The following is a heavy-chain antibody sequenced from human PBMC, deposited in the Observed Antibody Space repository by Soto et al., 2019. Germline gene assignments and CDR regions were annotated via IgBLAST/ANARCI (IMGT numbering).Heavy chain of an antibody. CDR2: IYYSGTT. CDR3: ARGSPYYGLDV. V-gene: IGHV4-31*03. J-gene: IGHJ6*02. D-gene: IGHD2-15*01. CDR1: GGSISSGAHF. Sequence: QVQLQESGPGLVRPSQTLSLTCTVSGGSISSGAHFCTWIRQHSGKGLEWIGYIYYSGTTYYNPYLKSRVNLSIDTSKNQLSLKLSYVTAADTTVYYCARGSPYYGLDVWGQGTTVIVSS.